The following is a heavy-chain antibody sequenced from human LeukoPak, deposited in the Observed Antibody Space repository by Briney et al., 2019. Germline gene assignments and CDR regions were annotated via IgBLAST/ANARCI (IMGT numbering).Heavy chain of an antibody. J-gene: IGHJ3*02. CDR2: ISYDGSNK. D-gene: IGHD2-15*01. V-gene: IGHV3-30*18. CDR1: GFTFSSYG. Sequence: GGSLRLSCAASGFTFSSYGMHWVRQAPGKGLEWVAVISYDGSNKYYADSVKGRFIISRDNSKNTLYLQMNSLRAEDTAVYYCAKDYIFLGYCSGGSCSAGAFDIWGQGTMVTVSS. CDR3: AKDYIFLGYCSGGSCSAGAFDI.